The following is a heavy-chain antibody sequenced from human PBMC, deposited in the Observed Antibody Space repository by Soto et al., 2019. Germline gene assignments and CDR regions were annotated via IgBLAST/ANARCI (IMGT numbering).Heavy chain of an antibody. Sequence: GGSLRLSCAASGFTFDDYAMHWVRQAPGKGLEWVSGISWNSGSIGYADSVKGRFTISRDNAKNSLYLQMNSLRAEDTALYYCAKDIKGSSWSLGGVLGFDPWGQGTLVTVS. D-gene: IGHD6-13*01. CDR2: ISWNSGSI. V-gene: IGHV3-9*01. CDR3: AKDIKGSSWSLGGVLGFDP. CDR1: GFTFDDYA. J-gene: IGHJ5*02.